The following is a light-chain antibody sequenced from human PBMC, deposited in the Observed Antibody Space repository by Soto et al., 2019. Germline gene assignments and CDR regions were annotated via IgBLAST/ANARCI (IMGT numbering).Light chain of an antibody. J-gene: IGLJ2*01. CDR3: TSFTTSTTVV. CDR2: EVS. V-gene: IGLV2-14*01. Sequence: QSALTQPASVSGSPGQSITISCTGTSNDIGTYNYVSWSQHHPGKAPKLLIYEVSNRPSGVSNRFSGSKSGNTASLTISGLQAEDEADYHCTSFTTSTTVVFGGGTKLTVL. CDR1: SNDIGTYNY.